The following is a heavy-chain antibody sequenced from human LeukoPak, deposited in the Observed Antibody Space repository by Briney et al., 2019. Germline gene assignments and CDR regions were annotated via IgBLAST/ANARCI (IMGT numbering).Heavy chain of an antibody. CDR2: ISGDGGTT. V-gene: IGHV3-43*02. J-gene: IGHJ4*02. D-gene: IGHD6-13*01. Sequence: GSLRLSCTASGFTFDDYAMHWVRQAPAKGLEWVSLISGDGGTTDYADSVKGRFTISRDNRRNSLYLHMNSLRTEDTALYFCAKVYVGSWYAYDHWGQGTLVTVSS. CDR3: AKVYVGSWYAYDH. CDR1: GFTFDDYA.